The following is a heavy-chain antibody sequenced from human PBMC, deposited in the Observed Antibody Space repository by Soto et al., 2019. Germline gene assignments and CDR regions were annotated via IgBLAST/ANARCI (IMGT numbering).Heavy chain of an antibody. CDR2: INHSGST. CDR1: GGSFSGYY. D-gene: IGHD3-16*02. Sequence: QVQLRQWGAGLLKPSETLSLTCAVYGGSFSGYYWSWIRQPPGKGLEWIGEINHSGSTNYNPSLKSRVTISVDTSKNQFSLKLSSVTAADTAVYYCAAGGGVIVIGYWGQGTLVTVSS. V-gene: IGHV4-34*01. CDR3: AAGGGVIVIGY. J-gene: IGHJ4*02.